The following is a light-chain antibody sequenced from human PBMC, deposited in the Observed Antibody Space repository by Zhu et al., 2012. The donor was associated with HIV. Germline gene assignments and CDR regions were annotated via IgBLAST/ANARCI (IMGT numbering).Light chain of an antibody. J-gene: IGKJ1*01. V-gene: IGKV3-20*01. CDR1: QYVSSNF. CDR2: GTS. Sequence: EIVLMQSPGTLSLSPGERATLSCRASQYVSSNFLAWYQQKPGQAPRVLIYGTSSRATGIPDRFSGSGSGTHFTLTISRLEPEDSAVYYCQRYGSFTRTFGQGTKVEIK. CDR3: QRYGSFTRT.